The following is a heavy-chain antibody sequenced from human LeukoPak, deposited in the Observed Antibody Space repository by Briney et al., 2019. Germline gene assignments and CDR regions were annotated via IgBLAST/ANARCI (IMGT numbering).Heavy chain of an antibody. J-gene: IGHJ4*02. V-gene: IGHV3-21*01. CDR3: ARDPNPRDGGY. D-gene: IGHD5-24*01. Sequence: GGSLRLSCAASGFNFSAYSVNWVRQAPGKGLEWVSSITRSTSYIYSADSVRGRFTISRDNAKNPLYLQMNSLRAEDTAVYYCARDPNPRDGGYWGQGALVTVSS. CDR1: GFNFSAYS. CDR2: ITRSTSYI.